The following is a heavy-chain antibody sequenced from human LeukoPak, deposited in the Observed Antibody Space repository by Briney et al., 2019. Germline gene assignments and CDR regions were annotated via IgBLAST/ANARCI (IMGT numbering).Heavy chain of an antibody. D-gene: IGHD6-19*01. J-gene: IGHJ4*02. CDR1: GFTFSNAW. V-gene: IGHV3-7*01. CDR2: IKPDGSQT. Sequence: PGGSLRLSCAASGFTFSNAWMSWVRQAPGKGLEWVANIKPDGSQTHYVDSVKGRFTIARDNAKSSLYLQMNSLRAEDTAVYYCARDEWWQFIAVAITSYFDRWGQGTLVTVSS. CDR3: ARDEWWQFIAVAITSYFDR.